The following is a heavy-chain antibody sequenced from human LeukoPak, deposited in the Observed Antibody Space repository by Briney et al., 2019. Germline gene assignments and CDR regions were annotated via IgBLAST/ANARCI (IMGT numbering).Heavy chain of an antibody. CDR2: IYYSGST. Sequence: SETLSLTCTVSGGSISNYYWTWIRQPPGEGLEWIGDIYYSGSTNYNPSLKSRVTISLDKSKNQFSLKVNSVNAADTAVYYCARAPQWASAGTFDYWGQGTLVTVSS. V-gene: IGHV4-59*01. D-gene: IGHD6-13*01. CDR1: GGSISNYY. J-gene: IGHJ4*02. CDR3: ARAPQWASAGTFDY.